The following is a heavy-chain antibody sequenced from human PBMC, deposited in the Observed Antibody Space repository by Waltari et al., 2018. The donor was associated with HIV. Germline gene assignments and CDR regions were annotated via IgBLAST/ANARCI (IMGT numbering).Heavy chain of an antibody. Sequence: EVQLLESGGGLVQPGGSLRLSCAASGFTFRSYAMNWVRQAPGKRLDWVSGVSFSGDSTYYADSVKGRFTISRDNSKHTLYLQLKSLRAEDTAVYYCAKEGLGYSGYERRASYFDYWGQGTLVTVSS. CDR1: GFTFRSYA. J-gene: IGHJ4*02. D-gene: IGHD5-12*01. CDR2: VSFSGDST. CDR3: AKEGLGYSGYERRASYFDY. V-gene: IGHV3-23*01.